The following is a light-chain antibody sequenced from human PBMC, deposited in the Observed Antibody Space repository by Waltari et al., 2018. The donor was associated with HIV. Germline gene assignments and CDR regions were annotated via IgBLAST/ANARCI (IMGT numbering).Light chain of an antibody. CDR1: SGSASTSYF. V-gene: IGLV8-61*01. J-gene: IGLJ3*02. CDR2: STN. CDR3: VLFMGNGIWV. Sequence: QTVVTQEPSFSVSPGGPVTPTCCFSSGSASTSYFPSWYQQTPGQAPRTLIYSTNTRSSGVPDRFSGSILGNKAALTITGAQADDESDYYCVLFMGNGIWVFGGGTKLTVL.